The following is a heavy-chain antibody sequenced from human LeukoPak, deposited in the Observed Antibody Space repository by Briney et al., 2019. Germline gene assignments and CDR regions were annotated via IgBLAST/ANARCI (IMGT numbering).Heavy chain of an antibody. V-gene: IGHV6-1*01. D-gene: IGHD5-18*01. CDR1: GDSVSSNSAA. J-gene: IGHJ5*02. CDR3: ARDPRLELATSGYSYGYWFDP. CDR2: TYYRSKWYN. Sequence: SQTLSLTCAISGDSVSSNSAAWNWIRHSPSRGLEWLGRTYYRSKWYNDYAVSVKSRITINPDTSKNQFSLQLNSVTPEDTAVYYCARDPRLELATSGYSYGYWFDPWGQGILVTVSS.